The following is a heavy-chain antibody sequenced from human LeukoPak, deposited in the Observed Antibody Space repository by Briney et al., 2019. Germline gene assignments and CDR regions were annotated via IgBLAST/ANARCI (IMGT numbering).Heavy chain of an antibody. CDR3: AREMGGARLDY. Sequence: PGGTLRLSCAASGFTFSSYGMSWVRQAPGKGLEWVSVIYSGGSTYYADSVKGRFTISRDNSKNTLYLQMNSLRAEDTAVYYCAREMGGARLDYWGQGTLVTVSS. D-gene: IGHD3-16*01. CDR1: GFTFSSYG. J-gene: IGHJ4*02. CDR2: IYSGGST. V-gene: IGHV3-53*01.